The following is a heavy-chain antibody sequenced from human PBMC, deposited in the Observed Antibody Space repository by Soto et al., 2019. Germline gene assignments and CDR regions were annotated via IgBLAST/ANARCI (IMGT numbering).Heavy chain of an antibody. J-gene: IGHJ4*02. Sequence: PVKVSFQASGGTLRSYSISWVRQAPGQGLEWMGGIIPIFGTANYAQKFQGRVTITADESTSTAYMELSSLRSEDTAVYYCAMGYCSGGSCGFFDYWGQGTLVTVSS. CDR1: GGTLRSYS. D-gene: IGHD2-15*01. CDR2: IIPIFGTA. CDR3: AMGYCSGGSCGFFDY. V-gene: IGHV1-69*01.